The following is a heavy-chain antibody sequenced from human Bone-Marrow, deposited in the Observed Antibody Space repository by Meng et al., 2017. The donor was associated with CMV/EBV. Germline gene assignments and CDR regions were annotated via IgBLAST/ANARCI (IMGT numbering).Heavy chain of an antibody. CDR1: GFTFSTYT. CDR2: ISSSSSYI. Sequence: GESLKISCAASGFTFSTYTMNWVRQAPGKGLEWVSSISSSSSYIYYADSVKGRFTISRDNAKNSLYLQMNSLRAEETAVYYCARGWDDSSDDYYYGMDVWGQGTTVTVSS. CDR3: ARGWDDSSDDYYYGMDV. D-gene: IGHD3-22*01. V-gene: IGHV3-21*01. J-gene: IGHJ6*02.